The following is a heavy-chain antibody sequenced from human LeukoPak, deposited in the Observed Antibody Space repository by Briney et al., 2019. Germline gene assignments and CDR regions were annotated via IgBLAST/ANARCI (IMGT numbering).Heavy chain of an antibody. D-gene: IGHD2-15*01. CDR3: ARHVGVGSAAQHLDY. Sequence: SETLSLTCTISGDSVSSSSFCWGWVRQPPGKGLEWIASIYYRGTTYYNPSLKSRLTISVDTSNNQFSLKLTSVTAADTAVYFCARHVGVGSAAQHLDYWGPGTLVTVSS. CDR1: GDSVSSSSFC. J-gene: IGHJ4*02. V-gene: IGHV4-39*01. CDR2: IYYRGTT.